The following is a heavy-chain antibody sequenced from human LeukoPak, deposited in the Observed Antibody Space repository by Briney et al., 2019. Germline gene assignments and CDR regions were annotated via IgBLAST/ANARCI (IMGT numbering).Heavy chain of an antibody. Sequence: PGVSLRLSCAASGFTFSSYAMSWVRQAPGKGLEWVSAISGSGGGTYYADSVKGRFTISRENSKNTLYLQMNSLRAEDTAVYYCAKEKGGSGSYYCIDYWGQGTLVTVSS. J-gene: IGHJ4*02. CDR3: AKEKGGSGSYYCIDY. CDR2: ISGSGGGT. D-gene: IGHD3-10*01. CDR1: GFTFSSYA. V-gene: IGHV3-23*01.